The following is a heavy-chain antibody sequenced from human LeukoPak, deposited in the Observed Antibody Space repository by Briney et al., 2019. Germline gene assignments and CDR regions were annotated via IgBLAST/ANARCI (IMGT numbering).Heavy chain of an antibody. CDR3: AKMSTAEVCFDY. D-gene: IGHD5-24*01. CDR2: ISYSGST. Sequence: PSETLSLTCTVSGGSISSGGYSWSWIRQPPGKGLEWIGYISYSGSTYYNPSLKSRVTMSLDTSKNQFSLKLSSVTAADTAVYYCAKMSTAEVCFDYWGQGTLVTVSS. V-gene: IGHV4-30-4*07. J-gene: IGHJ4*02. CDR1: GGSISSGGYS.